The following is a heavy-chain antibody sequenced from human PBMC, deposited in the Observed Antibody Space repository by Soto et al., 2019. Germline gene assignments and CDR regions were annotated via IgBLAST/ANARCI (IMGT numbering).Heavy chain of an antibody. Sequence: EVQLLESGGGLVQPGGSLRLSCAASGFTFSSYAMSWVRQAPGQGLEWVSAISGSGGTTYYADSAKGRFTISRDNSENTLYLQMNSLRAEDTAVYYCAKDRGYSGYDNWFDSWGQGTLVTVSS. CDR1: GFTFSSYA. CDR2: ISGSGGTT. V-gene: IGHV3-23*01. D-gene: IGHD5-12*01. CDR3: AKDRGYSGYDNWFDS. J-gene: IGHJ5*01.